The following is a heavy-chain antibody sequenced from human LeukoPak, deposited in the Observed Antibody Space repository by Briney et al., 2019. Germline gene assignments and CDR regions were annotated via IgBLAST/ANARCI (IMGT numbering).Heavy chain of an antibody. J-gene: IGHJ4*02. CDR3: ARVLIVATIVYFDY. CDR2: IKQDGREK. CDR1: GFTFRDYY. Sequence: GGSLRLSCAASGFTFRDYYMSWIRQAPGKGLEWVANIKQDGREKYYVDSVKGRFTISRDNAKNSLYLQMNSLRAEDTAVYYCARVLIVATIVYFDYWGQGILVTVSS. D-gene: IGHD5-12*01. V-gene: IGHV3-7*01.